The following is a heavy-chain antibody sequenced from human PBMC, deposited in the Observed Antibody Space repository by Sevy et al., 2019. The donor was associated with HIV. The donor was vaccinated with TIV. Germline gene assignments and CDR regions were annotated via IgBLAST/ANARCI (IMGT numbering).Heavy chain of an antibody. J-gene: IGHJ6*02. CDR2: INGKGRST. D-gene: IGHD2-2*01. CDR3: AKTIDSGGGVVPAANYYYYGMDV. Sequence: GGSLRLSCAVSGFTFSGYAMNWVRQAPGKGLEWVSAINGKGRSTHYADSVEGRFTNSRDNSKNTLYLTMNSLRAEDTAVYYCAKTIDSGGGVVPAANYYYYGMDVWGQGTTVTVSS. CDR1: GFTFSGYA. V-gene: IGHV3-23*01.